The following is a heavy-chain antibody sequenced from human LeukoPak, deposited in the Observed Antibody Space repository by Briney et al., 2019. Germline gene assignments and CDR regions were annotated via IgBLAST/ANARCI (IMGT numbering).Heavy chain of an antibody. CDR1: GFTFSSYE. CDR3: ARDPVDSYGYGDY. CDR2: ISRSGNTI. V-gene: IGHV3-48*03. D-gene: IGHD5-18*01. J-gene: IGHJ4*02. Sequence: SLRLSCAASGFTFSSYEMNWVRQAPGKGLEWVSYISRSGNTIYYADSVKGRFTISRDSAKNSLYLQMNSLRAEDTAVYYCARDPVDSYGYGDYWGQGTLVTVSS.